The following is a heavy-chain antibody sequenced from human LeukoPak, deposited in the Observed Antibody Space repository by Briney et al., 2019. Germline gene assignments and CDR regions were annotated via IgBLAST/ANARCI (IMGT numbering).Heavy chain of an antibody. CDR3: ARGIVVVPSRNWFDP. Sequence: GESLKISCKGSGYSFTGYWIGWVRQMPGKGLEWMGIIYPGDSDTRYSPSFQGQVTISADKSISTAYLQWSSLKASDTAMYYCARGIVVVPSRNWFDPWGQGTLVTVSS. V-gene: IGHV5-51*01. J-gene: IGHJ5*02. CDR1: GYSFTGYW. CDR2: IYPGDSDT. D-gene: IGHD2-2*01.